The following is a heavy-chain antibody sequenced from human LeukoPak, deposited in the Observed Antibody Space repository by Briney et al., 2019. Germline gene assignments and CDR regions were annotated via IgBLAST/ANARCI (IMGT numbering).Heavy chain of an antibody. J-gene: IGHJ4*02. V-gene: IGHV3-23*01. D-gene: IGHD3-22*01. Sequence: GGSLRLSCAASGFTFSSYAMSWVRQAPGKGLGWVSAISGSGGGTYYADSVKGRFTISRDNSKNTLYLQMNSLRAEDTAVYYCAKDYYDSSGLEPNFDYWGQGTLVTVSS. CDR2: ISGSGGGT. CDR3: AKDYYDSSGLEPNFDY. CDR1: GFTFSSYA.